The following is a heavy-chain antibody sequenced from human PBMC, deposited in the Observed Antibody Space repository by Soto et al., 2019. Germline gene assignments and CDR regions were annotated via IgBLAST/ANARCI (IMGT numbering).Heavy chain of an antibody. J-gene: IGHJ4*02. CDR1: GFTFSSSG. V-gene: IGHV3-30*18. CDR3: AKSPPAVAGYFDY. CDR2: TSFDGSSG. Sequence: QVQLVESGGGVVQPGRSLRLSCAASGFTFSSSGMHWVRQAPGKGLEWVAVTSFDGSSGYYADSVGGRFTISRDNSNNTLYLPMNSLRAEDTAVYYCAKSPPAVAGYFDYWGQGTLVTVSS. D-gene: IGHD6-19*01.